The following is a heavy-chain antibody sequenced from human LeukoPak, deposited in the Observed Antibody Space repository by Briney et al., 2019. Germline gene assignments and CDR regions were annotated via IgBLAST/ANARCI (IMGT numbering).Heavy chain of an antibody. D-gene: IGHD6-19*01. CDR2: IYYSGST. CDR1: GGSISGYY. Sequence: SETLSLTCTVSGGSISGYYWSWIRLPPGKGLEWIGYIYYSGSTNYNPSLKSRVTISVDTSKNQFSLKLNSVTAADTAVYYCARGLYSSGWYMPYFDYWGQGTLVTVSS. V-gene: IGHV4-59*08. J-gene: IGHJ4*02. CDR3: ARGLYSSGWYMPYFDY.